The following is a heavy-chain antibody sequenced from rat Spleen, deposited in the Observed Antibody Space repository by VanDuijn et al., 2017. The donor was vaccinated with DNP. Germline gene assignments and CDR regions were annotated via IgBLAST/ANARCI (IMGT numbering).Heavy chain of an antibody. CDR1: GFTFSDYY. J-gene: IGHJ2*01. D-gene: IGHD3-2*01. V-gene: IGHV5S13*01. Sequence: EVQLVESGGGLVQPGRSLKLSCTASGFTFSDYYMAWVRQAPKKGLEWVASISTGGGNTYYRDSVKGRFTISRDNAKNTQYLQMDSLRSEDTATYYCATHGLWDPNYFDYWGQGVMVTVSS. CDR2: ISTGGGNT. CDR3: ATHGLWDPNYFDY.